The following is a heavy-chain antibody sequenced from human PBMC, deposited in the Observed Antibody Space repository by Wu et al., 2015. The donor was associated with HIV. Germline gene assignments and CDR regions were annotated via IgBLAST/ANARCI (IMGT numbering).Heavy chain of an antibody. D-gene: IGHD3-10*01. CDR2: INPHNADT. CDR1: GYTFTDYF. Sequence: QVLLVQSGAEVKKPGASVKVSCKTSGYTFTDYFMHWVRQTPGQGLEWMGWINPHNADTNSAEKFQGRVTMTRDTSITTAHMELKTLRPDDTAVYYCVRAHQWFGDLLSGWFDPWGRGTLVTVSS. CDR3: VRAHQWFGDLLSGWFDP. J-gene: IGHJ5*02. V-gene: IGHV1-2*02.